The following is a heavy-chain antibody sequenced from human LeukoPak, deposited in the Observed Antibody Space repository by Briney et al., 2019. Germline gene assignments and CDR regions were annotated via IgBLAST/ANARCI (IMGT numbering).Heavy chain of an antibody. CDR1: GGSISHYY. CDR2: IYYSGTT. D-gene: IGHD4-17*01. V-gene: IGHV4-59*01. CDR3: EREDPQTTVPEGMDV. Sequence: PSETLSLTCTVSGGSISHYYWGRIRQSPGKGLEWIGYIYYSGTTNYNPSLKSRVTISVDTSRNQFSLQLRSVTAADTAVYYCEREDPQTTVPEGMDVWGQGTTVIVSS. J-gene: IGHJ6*02.